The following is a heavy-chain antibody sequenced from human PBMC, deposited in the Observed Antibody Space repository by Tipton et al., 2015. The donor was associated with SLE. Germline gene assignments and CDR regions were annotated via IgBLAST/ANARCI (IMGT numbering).Heavy chain of an antibody. J-gene: IGHJ6*02. D-gene: IGHD3-10*01. CDR3: ARSYYYTSGSHSYYYGLDV. CDR2: INGDGSST. CDR1: GFTFSGHW. V-gene: IGHV3-74*03. Sequence: PLRLSCAASGFTFSGHWMHWVRQAPGKGLVWVSRINGDGSSTAYADSVKGRFTLSRDNARNTLYVQMNSLRAEDTAVYYCARSYYYTSGSHSYYYGLDVWGQGTTVTVSS.